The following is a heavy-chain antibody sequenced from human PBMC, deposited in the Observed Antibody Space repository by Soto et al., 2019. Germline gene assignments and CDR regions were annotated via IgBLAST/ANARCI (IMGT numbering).Heavy chain of an antibody. V-gene: IGHV3-7*01. CDR1: GFTFSSYW. J-gene: IGHJ4*02. CDR3: ARDRCTSTSCFPDY. Sequence: EVQLVESGGGLVQPGGSLRLSCAASGFTFSSYWMSWVRQAPGKGLEWVVNIKQDGSENYYVDSVKGRFTISRDNAKNSLYLQMNSVRAEDTAVYYCARDRCTSTSCFPDYWGQGTLVTVSS. D-gene: IGHD2-2*01. CDR2: IKQDGSEN.